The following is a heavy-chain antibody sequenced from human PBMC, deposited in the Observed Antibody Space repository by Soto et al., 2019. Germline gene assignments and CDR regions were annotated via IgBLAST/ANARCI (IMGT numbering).Heavy chain of an antibody. J-gene: IGHJ6*02. Sequence: RLSCAASGFTFSRYAMSWVRQAPGKGLEWVSVMSGSGGSPFYADSVNGRLTISRDNPKNTLYLQMKSLRVEDTAVYDCAKTTVATHNYDSYGMDVWGQGTKVTVCS. CDR2: MSGSGGSP. V-gene: IGHV3-23*01. D-gene: IGHD4-17*01. CDR3: AKTTVATHNYDSYGMDV. CDR1: GFTFSRYA.